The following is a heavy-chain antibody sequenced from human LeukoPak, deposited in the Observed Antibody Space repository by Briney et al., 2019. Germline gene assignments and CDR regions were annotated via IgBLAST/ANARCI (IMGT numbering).Heavy chain of an antibody. CDR3: ARVHHSSSWGTDDC. J-gene: IGHJ4*02. D-gene: IGHD6-13*01. CDR1: GFTFSTYW. Sequence: GGSLRLSCAAYGFTFSTYWMTWVRQPLGKGLEWVANIKEDGSEKYYVDSVRGRFTTSRDNAKNSLYLHMDSLRAEDTAVYYCARVHHSSSWGTDDCWGQGTLVTVSS. CDR2: IKEDGSEK. V-gene: IGHV3-7*01.